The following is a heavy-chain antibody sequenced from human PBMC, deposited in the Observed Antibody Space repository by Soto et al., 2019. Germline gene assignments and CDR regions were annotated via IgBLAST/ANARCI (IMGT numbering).Heavy chain of an antibody. CDR3: ARWNGFGDY. J-gene: IGHJ4*02. V-gene: IGHV3-23*01. CDR2: FSGGDGGT. CDR1: GFSISTYG. D-gene: IGHD1-1*01. Sequence: EVQLFGSGGGLVQPGGSLRLSCAASGFSISTYGVTWVRQAPGKGLEWVSGFSGGDGGTHYADSVKGRFTISRDNSKNTAYLLMNSLRTDDTAVYYCARWNGFGDYWGQGTRVTVSS.